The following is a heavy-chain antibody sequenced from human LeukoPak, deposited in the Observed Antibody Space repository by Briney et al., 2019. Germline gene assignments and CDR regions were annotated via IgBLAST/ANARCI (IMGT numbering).Heavy chain of an antibody. D-gene: IGHD5-18*01. CDR3: AKGQTWIQLWSPFDY. J-gene: IGHJ4*02. Sequence: PGGSLRLSCEASGFTFGNYAMNWVRQAPGKGLEWVSGISWNSGSIGYADSVKGRFTISRDNAKNSLYLQMNSLRAEDTALYYCAKGQTWIQLWSPFDYWGQGTLVTVSS. CDR2: ISWNSGSI. CDR1: GFTFGNYA. V-gene: IGHV3-9*01.